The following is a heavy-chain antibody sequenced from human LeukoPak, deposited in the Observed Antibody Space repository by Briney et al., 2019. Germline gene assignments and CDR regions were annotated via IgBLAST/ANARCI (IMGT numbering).Heavy chain of an antibody. Sequence: PGGSLRLSCAASGFTFSSYSMNWVRQAPGKGLEWVAFIRYDGSNKYYADSVKGRFTISRDNSKNTLYLQMNSLRAEDTAVYYCAKDKWDAAAGTPFDYWGQGTLVTVSS. CDR1: GFTFSSYS. V-gene: IGHV3-30*02. J-gene: IGHJ4*02. CDR2: IRYDGSNK. CDR3: AKDKWDAAAGTPFDY. D-gene: IGHD6-13*01.